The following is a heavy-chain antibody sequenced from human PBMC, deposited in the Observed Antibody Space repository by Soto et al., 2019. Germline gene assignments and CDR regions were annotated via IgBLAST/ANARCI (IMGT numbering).Heavy chain of an antibody. CDR1: GGSILDSTYY. Sequence: QLLLQESGPGLVKPSETLSLTSTVSGGSILDSTYYWAWIRQSPGKGLEWIGTIFYSGGTFYTPSLKSRVTMSVDTSNNQFSLKLSSVTAADTAVYYCARQASGYYYGWFDPWGQGTLVTVSS. CDR3: ARQASGYYYGWFDP. V-gene: IGHV4-39*01. CDR2: IFYSGGT. J-gene: IGHJ5*02. D-gene: IGHD3-22*01.